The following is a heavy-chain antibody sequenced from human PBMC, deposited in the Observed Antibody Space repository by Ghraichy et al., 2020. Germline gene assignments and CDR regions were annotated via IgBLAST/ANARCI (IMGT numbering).Heavy chain of an antibody. J-gene: IGHJ6*02. CDR1: GFTFSSYW. V-gene: IGHV3-74*01. D-gene: IGHD3-16*01. Sequence: GGSLRLSCAASGFTFSSYWMHWVRQAPGKGLVWVSRINSDGSSTNYADSVKGRFTISRDNAKNTLYLQMNSLRAEDTAVYYCAREKPVGLAHYYGMDVWGQGTTVTVSS. CDR2: INSDGSST. CDR3: AREKPVGLAHYYGMDV.